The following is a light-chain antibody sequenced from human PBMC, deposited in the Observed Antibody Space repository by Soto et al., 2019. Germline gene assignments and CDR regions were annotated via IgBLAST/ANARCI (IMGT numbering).Light chain of an antibody. CDR2: DNN. CDR1: SSNIGAGYD. Sequence: VLTQPPSVSGAPGQRVTISCTGSSSNIGAGYDIYWYQQLPGTAPKLLIYDNNNRPSGVPDRFSGSNSGTSASLAITGLQAEDEADYYCQSYDTSLNYVFGTGTKVTVL. V-gene: IGLV1-40*01. J-gene: IGLJ1*01. CDR3: QSYDTSLNYV.